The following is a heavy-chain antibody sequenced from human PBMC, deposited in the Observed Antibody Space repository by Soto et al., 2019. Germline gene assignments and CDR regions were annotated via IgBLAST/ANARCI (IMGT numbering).Heavy chain of an antibody. J-gene: IGHJ6*02. V-gene: IGHV3-30*18. CDR1: GFTFSSYG. Sequence: QVQLVESGGGVVQPGRSLRLSCAASGFTFSSYGMHWVRQAPGKWLEWVAVISYDGNNKYYADSVKGRFTISRDNSKNTLYLQMNSLRAEDTAVYYCAKDEVLVVAVARDYYGMDVWGQGTTVTVSS. CDR2: ISYDGNNK. CDR3: AKDEVLVVAVARDYYGMDV. D-gene: IGHD2-15*01.